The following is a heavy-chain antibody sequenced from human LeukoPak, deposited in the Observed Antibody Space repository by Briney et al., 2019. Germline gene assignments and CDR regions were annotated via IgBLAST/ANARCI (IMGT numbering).Heavy chain of an antibody. D-gene: IGHD7-27*01. CDR2: IGSDSSST. J-gene: IGHJ4*02. V-gene: IGHV3-23*01. CDR3: ADPGAQADF. CDR1: GFTFIGYA. Sequence: TGGSLRLSCAASGFTFIGYAMSWIRQAPGKGLEWVSTIGSDSSSTCYTDSVKGRFTNSRDNSKNSLYLQMNSLEVDDTAVYYCADPGAQADFWGLGTLVTVSS.